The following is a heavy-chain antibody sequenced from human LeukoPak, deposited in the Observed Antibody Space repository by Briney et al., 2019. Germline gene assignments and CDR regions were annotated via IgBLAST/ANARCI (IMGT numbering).Heavy chain of an antibody. CDR1: GGSISSSSYY. V-gene: IGHV4-39*01. J-gene: IGHJ4*02. CDR2: IYYSGST. CDR3: ARLGPLLWFGELLYPPDY. D-gene: IGHD3-10*01. Sequence: PSETLSLTCTVSGGSISSSSYYWGWIRQPPGKGLEWIVSIYYSGSTYYNPSLKSRVTISVDTYKYQFSLKLSSVTAADTAVYYCARLGPLLWFGELLYPPDYWGQGTLVTVSS.